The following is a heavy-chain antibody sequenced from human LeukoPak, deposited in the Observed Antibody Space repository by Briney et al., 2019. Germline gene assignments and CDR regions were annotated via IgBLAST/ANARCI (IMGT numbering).Heavy chain of an antibody. V-gene: IGHV3-30*03. Sequence: PGGSLRLSCAASGFTFGSYGMHWVRQAPGKGLEWVAVISYDGSNKYYADSVKGRFTISRDNSKNTLYLQMNSLRAEDTAVYYCASWGDQYGDYPFDYWGQGTLVTVSS. CDR1: GFTFGSYG. J-gene: IGHJ4*02. CDR3: ASWGDQYGDYPFDY. D-gene: IGHD4-17*01. CDR2: ISYDGSNK.